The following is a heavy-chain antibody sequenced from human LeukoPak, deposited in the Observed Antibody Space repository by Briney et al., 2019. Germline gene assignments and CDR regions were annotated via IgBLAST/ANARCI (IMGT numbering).Heavy chain of an antibody. D-gene: IGHD3-10*01. CDR1: GFRFSTFK. J-gene: IGHJ4*02. Sequence: GGSLRLSCAASGFRFSTFKMNWVRQAPGKGLEWISYISSSGSTVHYADSVKGRFTVSRDNAQNSLFLQMNGLRDEDTAIYYCAREYYLDHWGQGTLVTVSS. CDR3: AREYYLDH. V-gene: IGHV3-48*03. CDR2: ISSSGSTV.